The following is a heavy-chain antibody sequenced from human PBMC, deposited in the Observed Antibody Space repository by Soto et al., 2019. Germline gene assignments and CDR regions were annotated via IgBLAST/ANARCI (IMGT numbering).Heavy chain of an antibody. D-gene: IGHD5-18*01. CDR1: GFTFSTYA. CDR3: ARDRSPSGTAFFFAY. CDR2: TSYDESNK. V-gene: IGHV3-30-3*01. J-gene: IGHJ4*02. Sequence: GGSLRLSCAASGFTFSTYAMHWVRQAPGKGMEWVAVTSYDESNKYYADSVEGRFTISRDNSKNTLYLQMNSLRAEDTAVYSCARDRSPSGTAFFFAYWGQGISVTVSS.